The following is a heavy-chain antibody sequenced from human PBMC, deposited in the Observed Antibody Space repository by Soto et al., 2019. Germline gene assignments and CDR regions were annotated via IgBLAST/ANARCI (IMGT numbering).Heavy chain of an antibody. Sequence: HGGSLRLCSATSGVTLRRYWMHWVRQAPGKGLVWVSRIYSDSSSTNYADSVKGRFTISRDNAKNTLYLQMNSLRAEDTAVYYCVRDDGGSYYVNWFDVWGQGTLVTVSS. V-gene: IGHV3-74*01. J-gene: IGHJ5*02. CDR2: IYSDSSST. CDR3: VRDDGGSYYVNWFDV. CDR1: GVTLRRYW. D-gene: IGHD1-26*01.